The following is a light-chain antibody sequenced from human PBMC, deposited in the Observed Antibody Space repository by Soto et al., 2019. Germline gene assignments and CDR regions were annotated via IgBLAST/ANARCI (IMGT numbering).Light chain of an antibody. CDR3: QQYNSYYPWT. J-gene: IGKJ1*01. V-gene: IGKV1-5*02. CDR2: DAS. Sequence: DIQMTQTPSTLPASVGDTVSILCRASESISNWLAWYQQKPGNAPKLLIYDASKLGRGVPSRFSGAGSGTEFILTISSLQSDDFATYFCQQYNSYYPWTFGQGTKVEIK. CDR1: ESISNW.